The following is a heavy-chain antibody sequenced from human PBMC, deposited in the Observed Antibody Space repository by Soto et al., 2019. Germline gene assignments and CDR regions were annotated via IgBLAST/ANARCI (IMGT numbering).Heavy chain of an antibody. CDR1: GFTLSDYY. CDR2: ISSSSRTI. Sequence: GGSLRLSCAASGFTLSDYYMSWIRQAPGKGLELVSYISSSSRTIYYAYSVRCRFTISRDNAENLVYLQMNSLRAEDTALYYCARNSEHFDYWGQGIMVTVSS. D-gene: IGHD3-3*02. CDR3: ARNSEHFDY. J-gene: IGHJ4*02. V-gene: IGHV3-11*01.